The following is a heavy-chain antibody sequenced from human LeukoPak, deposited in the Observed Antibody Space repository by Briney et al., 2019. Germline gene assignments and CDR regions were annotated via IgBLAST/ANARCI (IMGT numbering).Heavy chain of an antibody. CDR1: GYSFMTYW. CDR2: IYPDDSDT. V-gene: IGHV5-51*01. J-gene: IGHJ3*02. CDR3: ARLSVIDTFDI. D-gene: IGHD3-22*01. Sequence: GESLKISCKASGYSFMTYWIGWVRQMPGKVLEWMGVIYPDDSDTKYSPSFQDQVTISADKSISTAYLQWSSLKASDTAMYYCARLSVIDTFDIWGLGKMVTVSS.